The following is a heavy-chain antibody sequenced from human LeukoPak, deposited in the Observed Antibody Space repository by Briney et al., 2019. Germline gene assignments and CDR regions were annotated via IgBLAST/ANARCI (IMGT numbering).Heavy chain of an antibody. D-gene: IGHD3-10*01. CDR3: AREDRWFGELEDSSGFDY. V-gene: IGHV1-2*02. J-gene: IGHJ4*02. Sequence: ASVKVSCKASGYTFTGYYMHWVRQAPGQGLEWMGWINPNSGGTNYAQKFQGRVTMTRDTSISTAYMELSRLRSDDTAVYYCAREDRWFGELEDSSGFDYWGQGTLVTVSS. CDR1: GYTFTGYY. CDR2: INPNSGGT.